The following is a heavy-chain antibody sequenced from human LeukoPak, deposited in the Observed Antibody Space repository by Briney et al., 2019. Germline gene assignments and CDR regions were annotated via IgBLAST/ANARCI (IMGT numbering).Heavy chain of an antibody. V-gene: IGHV3-21*01. CDR2: ISSSSSYI. CDR1: GFTFSSYS. Sequence: PGGSLRLSCAASGFTFSSYSMNWVRQAPGKGLEWVSSISSSSSYIYYADSVKGRFTISRDNAKNSLYLQMNSLRAEDTAVYYCARFVVGLQGGFTNDYWGQGTLVTVSS. J-gene: IGHJ4*02. CDR3: ARFVVGLQGGFTNDY. D-gene: IGHD2-15*01.